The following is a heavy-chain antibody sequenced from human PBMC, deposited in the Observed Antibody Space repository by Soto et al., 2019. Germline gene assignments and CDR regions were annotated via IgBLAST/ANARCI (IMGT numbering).Heavy chain of an antibody. CDR2: IYYSGAT. CDR3: ARSNWNYDY. CDR1: GDSISSDF. V-gene: IGHV4-59*08. J-gene: IGHJ4*02. Sequence: SETLSLTCTVSGDSISSDFWSWIRQPPGKGLEWIGYIYYSGATNYNPSLKSRVTISVDTANNQFSLKMSSVTAADTAVYYCARSNWNYDYWGQGALVTVSS. D-gene: IGHD1-1*01.